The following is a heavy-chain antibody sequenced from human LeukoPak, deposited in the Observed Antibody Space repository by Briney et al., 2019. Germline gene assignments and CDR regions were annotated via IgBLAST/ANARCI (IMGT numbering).Heavy chain of an antibody. Sequence: PGRSLRLSCAASGFTFDDYAVHWVRQAPGKGLEWVSGISWNSGSIGYADSVKGRFTISRDNAKNSLYLQMNSLRAEDTALYYCAKNVGSGWYDPQDFDYWGQGTLVTVSS. D-gene: IGHD6-19*01. J-gene: IGHJ4*02. CDR3: AKNVGSGWYDPQDFDY. CDR2: ISWNSGSI. V-gene: IGHV3-9*01. CDR1: GFTFDDYA.